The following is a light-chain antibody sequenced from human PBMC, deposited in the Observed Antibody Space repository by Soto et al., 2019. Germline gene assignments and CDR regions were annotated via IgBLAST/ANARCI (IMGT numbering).Light chain of an antibody. CDR1: SSDVGKYNY. Sequence: QSALTQPASVSGSPGQSITISCTGTSSDVGKYNYVSWYQQHPAKAPKLMIFEVSNRPSGVSNRFSGSKSGNTASLTISGLQAEDEDEYYCSSYTGSSINTVVFGGGTKLTVL. V-gene: IGLV2-14*01. CDR2: EVS. CDR3: SSYTGSSINTVV. J-gene: IGLJ2*01.